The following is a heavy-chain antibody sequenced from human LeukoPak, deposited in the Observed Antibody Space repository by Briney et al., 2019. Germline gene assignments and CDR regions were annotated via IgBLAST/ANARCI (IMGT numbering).Heavy chain of an antibody. V-gene: IGHV1-69*05. CDR1: GGTFSSYA. CDR2: IIPIFGTA. CDR3: ARGYNSLYNWFDP. D-gene: IGHD1-20*01. J-gene: IGHJ5*02. Sequence: SVKVSCKVSGGTFSSYAISWVRQAPGQGLEWMGGIIPIFGTANYAQKFQGRVTITTDESTSTAYMELSSLRSEDTAVYYCARGYNSLYNWFDPWGQGTLVTVSS.